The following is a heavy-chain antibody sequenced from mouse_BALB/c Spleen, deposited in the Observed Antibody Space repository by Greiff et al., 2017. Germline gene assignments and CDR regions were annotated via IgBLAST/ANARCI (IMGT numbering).Heavy chain of an antibody. CDR3: ARDRDGNKEVYYFDY. CDR2: IRNKANGYTT. V-gene: IGHV7-3*02. D-gene: IGHD2-1*01. Sequence: EVQLQQSGGGLVQPGGSLRLSCATSGFTFTDYYMSWVRQPPGKALEWLGFIRNKANGYTTEYSASVKGRFTISRDNSQSILYLQMNTLRAEDSATYYCARDRDGNKEVYYFDYWGQGTTLTVSS. CDR1: GFTFTDYY. J-gene: IGHJ2*01.